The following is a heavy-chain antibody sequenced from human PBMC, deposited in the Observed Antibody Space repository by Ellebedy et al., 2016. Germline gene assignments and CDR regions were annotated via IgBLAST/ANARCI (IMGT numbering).Heavy chain of an antibody. CDR1: GGSVSSDY. CDR2: VFHTGTT. D-gene: IGHD2-8*01. Sequence: SETLSLTCNVSGGSVSSDYWNWIRRPPGKGLEWIGYVFHTGTTLYNPSLKSRVTISVDTSKNQFSVRLSSVTAADTALYYCAREVYVAGSHHYGLDVWGQGTTVTVSS. J-gene: IGHJ6*02. V-gene: IGHV4-59*02. CDR3: AREVYVAGSHHYGLDV.